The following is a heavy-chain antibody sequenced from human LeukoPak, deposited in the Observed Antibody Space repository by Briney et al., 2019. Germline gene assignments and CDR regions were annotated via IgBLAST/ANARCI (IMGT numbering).Heavy chain of an antibody. CDR2: VNSDGSST. J-gene: IGHJ4*02. CDR1: GFTFSNYM. D-gene: IGHD3-10*01. Sequence: PGGSLRLSCAASGFTFSNYMIAWVRQAPGKGLVRVSTVNSDGSSTAYADSVKGRFTISRDNAENTVFLQLHSLRAEDTAVYYCTRGHPGKLDYWGQGTLVTVSS. V-gene: IGHV3-74*01. CDR3: TRGHPGKLDY.